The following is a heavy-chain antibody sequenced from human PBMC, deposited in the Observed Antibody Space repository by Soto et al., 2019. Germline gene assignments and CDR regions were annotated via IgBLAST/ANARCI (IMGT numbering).Heavy chain of an antibody. V-gene: IGHV1-18*04. D-gene: IGHD2-2*01. CDR2: ISLYNGNT. CDR3: AIYHLELFRFDY. CDR1: DFSFTSHG. J-gene: IGHJ4*02. Sequence: ASVKVSCKAYDFSFTSHGISWVRQAPGQGLEWMGWISLYNGNTNYAQQFQGRVTMTTDTSTSTAYMELRSLRSDDTAMYFCAIYHLELFRFDYCGQGPLVTVSS.